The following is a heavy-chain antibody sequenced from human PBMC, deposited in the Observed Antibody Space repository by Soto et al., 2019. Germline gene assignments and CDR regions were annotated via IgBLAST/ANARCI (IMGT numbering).Heavy chain of an antibody. CDR1: GYIFTKSA. J-gene: IGHJ5*02. V-gene: IGHV1-3*01. CDR3: AREQRDYDYVWGSYRPNTQWDWFDP. CDR2: ISGGNGNT. Sequence: GASVKVSCKASGYIFTKSAMHWVRQAPGQRLEWMGWISGGNGNTKYSPKLQDRVTITRDTSASTAYMELSSLRSEDTAVYYCAREQRDYDYVWGSYRPNTQWDWFDPWGQGTLVTVSS. D-gene: IGHD3-16*02.